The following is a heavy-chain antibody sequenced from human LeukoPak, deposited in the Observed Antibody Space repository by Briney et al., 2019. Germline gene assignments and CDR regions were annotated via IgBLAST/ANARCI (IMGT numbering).Heavy chain of an antibody. V-gene: IGHV3-30*03. CDR1: GFIFSAYG. D-gene: IGHD2-2*01. CDR2: ISHDGSYI. J-gene: IGHJ4*02. Sequence: PGRSLRLSCTVSGFIFSAYGMHWVRQAPGKGLEWVTAISHDGSYIYYADIVKGRFTISRDNSRNTLYLQMNSLRAEDTAVHYCARGPLYCSKIRCYGLFEYWGQGTLVTVSS. CDR3: ARGPLYCSKIRCYGLFEY.